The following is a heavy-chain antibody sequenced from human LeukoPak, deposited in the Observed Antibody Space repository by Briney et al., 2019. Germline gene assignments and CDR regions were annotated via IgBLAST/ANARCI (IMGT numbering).Heavy chain of an antibody. CDR1: GYTFTSYG. Sequence: ASVTVSCKASGYTFTSYGISWVRQAPGQGLEWMGWISAYNGNTNYAQKLQGRVTMTTDTSTSTAYMELRSLRSDDTAVYYCASSQLWFGELLYGFDPWGQGTLVTVSS. J-gene: IGHJ5*02. CDR3: ASSQLWFGELLYGFDP. V-gene: IGHV1-18*01. CDR2: ISAYNGNT. D-gene: IGHD3-10*01.